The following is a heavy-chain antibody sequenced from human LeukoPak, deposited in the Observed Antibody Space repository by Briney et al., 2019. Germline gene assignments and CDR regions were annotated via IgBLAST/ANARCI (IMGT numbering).Heavy chain of an antibody. J-gene: IGHJ4*02. CDR3: ARDSYGYSYDYPPLESYYFDY. D-gene: IGHD5-18*01. V-gene: IGHV1-18*01. Sequence: GASVKVSCKASGYTFTTYGISWVRQAPGQGLEWMGWISAYNDNTNYAQKLQCRVTMTTDTSTSTAYTELRSLRSDNTAVYYCARDSYGYSYDYPPLESYYFDYWGQGTLVTVSS. CDR1: GYTFTTYG. CDR2: ISAYNDNT.